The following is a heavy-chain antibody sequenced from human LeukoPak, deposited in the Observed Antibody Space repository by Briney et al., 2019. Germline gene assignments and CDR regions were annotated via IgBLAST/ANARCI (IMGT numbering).Heavy chain of an antibody. J-gene: IGHJ4*02. V-gene: IGHV4-39*01. CDR3: ARGSDFWSGYHLDY. Sequence: SETLSLTCTVSGGSISSSSYYWGWIRQPPGKGLEWIGSIYYSGSTYYNPSLKSRVTISVDMSKNQFSLKLSSVTAADTAVYYCARGSDFWSGYHLDYWGQGTLVTVSS. CDR2: IYYSGST. CDR1: GGSISSSSYY. D-gene: IGHD3-3*01.